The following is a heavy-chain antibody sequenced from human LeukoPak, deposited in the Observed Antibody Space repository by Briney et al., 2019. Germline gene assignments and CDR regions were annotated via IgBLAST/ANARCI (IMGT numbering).Heavy chain of an antibody. V-gene: IGHV4-31*03. Sequence: PSETLSLTCTVSGGSISSGCYYWSWIRQHAGKGLEWIGYIYYSGSTYYNPSLKSRVTISIATSQNPFSLRPSSVTAADRAVYYCAREMQNCSGSYPAGYYMDVWGKGTTVTVSS. J-gene: IGHJ6*03. CDR2: IYYSGST. CDR3: AREMQNCSGSYPAGYYMDV. CDR1: GGSISSGCYY. D-gene: IGHD3-10*02.